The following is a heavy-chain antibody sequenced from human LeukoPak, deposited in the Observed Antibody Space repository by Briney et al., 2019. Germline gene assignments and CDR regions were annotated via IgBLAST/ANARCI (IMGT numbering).Heavy chain of an antibody. Sequence: GGSLRLSCAASGFTFSTSGMNWVRQAPGKGLEWVSYISSSSSTIYYADSVKGRFTISRDNAKNSMYLQMSSLRAEDTAVYYCARGTAAVYFDHWGQGILVTVSS. CDR1: GFTFSTSG. CDR3: ARGTAAVYFDH. J-gene: IGHJ4*02. V-gene: IGHV3-48*04. CDR2: ISSSSSTI. D-gene: IGHD6-13*01.